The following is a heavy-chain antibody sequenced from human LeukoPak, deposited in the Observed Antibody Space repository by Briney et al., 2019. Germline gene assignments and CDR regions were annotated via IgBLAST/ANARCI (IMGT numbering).Heavy chain of an antibody. CDR3: AKIYCRSTSCHFDY. V-gene: IGHV3-23*01. J-gene: IGHJ4*02. Sequence: PGGSLRLSCAASGFTFSSYAMTWIRQAPGKGLEWASSISGSGGSTYYADSVKGRFSISRDNSKNTLYLQMNSLRAEDTALYYCAKIYCRSTSCHFDYWGQGTLVTVSS. CDR2: ISGSGGST. D-gene: IGHD2-2*01. CDR1: GFTFSSYA.